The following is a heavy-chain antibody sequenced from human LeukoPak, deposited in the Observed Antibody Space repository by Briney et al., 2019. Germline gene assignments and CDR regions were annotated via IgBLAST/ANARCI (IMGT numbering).Heavy chain of an antibody. CDR3: AAAAAGTLYHFDY. CDR2: IYPGDSDT. CDR1: GYSFTSYW. J-gene: IGHJ4*02. V-gene: IGHV5-51*01. D-gene: IGHD6-13*01. Sequence: GESLKISCKGSGYSFTSYWIGWVRQMPGKGLEWMGIIYPGDSDTRYSPSFQGQVTISADKSIGTAYLQWSSLKASDTAMYYCAAAAAGTLYHFDYWGQGTLVTVSS.